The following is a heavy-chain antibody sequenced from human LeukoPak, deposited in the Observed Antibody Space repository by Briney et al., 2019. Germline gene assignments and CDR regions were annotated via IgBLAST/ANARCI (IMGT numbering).Heavy chain of an antibody. Sequence: PSETLSLTCAVYGGSFSGYYRSWIRQPPGKGLEWIGEINHSGSTNYNPSLKSRVTISVDTSKNQFSLKLSSVTAADTAVYYCARVYYGGNSRDWFDPWGQGTLVTVSS. V-gene: IGHV4-34*01. CDR2: INHSGST. J-gene: IGHJ5*02. D-gene: IGHD4-23*01. CDR1: GGSFSGYY. CDR3: ARVYYGGNSRDWFDP.